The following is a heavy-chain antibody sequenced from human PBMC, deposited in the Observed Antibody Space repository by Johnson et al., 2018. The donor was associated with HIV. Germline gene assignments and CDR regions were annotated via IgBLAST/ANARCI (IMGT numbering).Heavy chain of an antibody. V-gene: IGHV3-11*04. CDR1: GFTFSDYY. D-gene: IGHD2-21*02. J-gene: IGHJ3*01. CDR3: ARDHVSGGGGDEGDVFDL. CDR2: ISSTGSTI. Sequence: QVQLVESGGGLGKPGGSLRLSCAGSGFTFSDYYMNWLRQAPGKGLEWVSYISSTGSTIYYADSVKGRFTISRDNSKNTLYLQMNSLRAEDTAVYYCARDHVSGGGGDEGDVFDLWGQGTMVTVSS.